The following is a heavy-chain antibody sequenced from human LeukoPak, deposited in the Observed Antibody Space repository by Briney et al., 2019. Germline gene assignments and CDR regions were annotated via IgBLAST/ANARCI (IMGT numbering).Heavy chain of an antibody. CDR3: ARDGEYYGSGSYYKKPYYYYGMDV. CDR2: IYYSGST. D-gene: IGHD3-10*01. Sequence: SETLSLTCTVSGGSVSSGSYYWSWIRQPPGKGLEWIGYIYYSGSTNYNPSLKSRVTISVDTSKNQFSLKLSSVTAADTAVYHCARDGEYYGSGSYYKKPYYYYGMDVWGKGTTVTVSS. V-gene: IGHV4-61*01. CDR1: GGSVSSGSYY. J-gene: IGHJ6*04.